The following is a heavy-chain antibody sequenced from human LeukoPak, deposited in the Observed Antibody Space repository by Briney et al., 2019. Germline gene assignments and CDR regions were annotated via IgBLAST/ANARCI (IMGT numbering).Heavy chain of an antibody. Sequence: SETLSLTCTVSGGSISSGGYYWSWIRQHPGKGLGWIGYIYYSGSAYYNPSLKSRVTISVDTSKNQFSLKLSSVTAADTAVYYCARDGAQGSFDYWGQGTLVTVSS. CDR2: IYYSGSA. J-gene: IGHJ4*02. CDR1: GGSISSGGYY. V-gene: IGHV4-31*03. CDR3: ARDGAQGSFDY. D-gene: IGHD1-26*01.